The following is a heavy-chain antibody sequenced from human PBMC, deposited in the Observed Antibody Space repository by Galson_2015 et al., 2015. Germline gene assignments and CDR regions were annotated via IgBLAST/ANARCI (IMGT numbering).Heavy chain of an antibody. CDR3: ARATMVRGPKWGNWFDP. CDR1: GGSISSYY. J-gene: IGHJ5*02. Sequence: ETLSLTCTVSGGSISSYYWSWIRQPPGKGLEWIGYIYYSGSTNYNPSLKSRVTISVDTSKNQFSLKLSSVTAADTAVYYCARATMVRGPKWGNWFDPWGQGTLVTVSS. CDR2: IYYSGST. V-gene: IGHV4-59*01. D-gene: IGHD3-10*01.